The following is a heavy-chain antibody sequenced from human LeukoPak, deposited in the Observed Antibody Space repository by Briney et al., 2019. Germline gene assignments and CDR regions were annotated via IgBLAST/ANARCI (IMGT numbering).Heavy chain of an antibody. Sequence: PGGSLRLSCAASGFTFSRYNMNWVRQAPGKGLEWVSYICNSTSHIYYADSVKGRFTISRDNAKNSLYLQMNSLRDEDTAVYYCARDYYNSGSYHFDSWGQGTLVIVSS. V-gene: IGHV3-48*02. CDR1: GFTFSRYN. CDR3: ARDYYNSGSYHFDS. J-gene: IGHJ4*02. D-gene: IGHD3-10*01. CDR2: ICNSTSHI.